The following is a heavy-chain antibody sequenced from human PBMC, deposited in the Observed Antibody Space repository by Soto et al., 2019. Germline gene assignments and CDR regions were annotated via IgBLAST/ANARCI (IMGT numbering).Heavy chain of an antibody. CDR3: AHSSSWYYFDY. CDR2: IWFDRSNK. V-gene: IGHV3-33*01. D-gene: IGHD6-13*01. J-gene: IGHJ4*02. Sequence: QVQLVESGGGVVQPGRSLRLSCAASGFTFSSYGMHWDRQPPGKGLEWVAVIWFDRSNKHYADSVKGRFTISRDNSKNTLYLQMNSLRAEDTAVYYCAHSSSWYYFDYWGQGTLVTVSS. CDR1: GFTFSSYG.